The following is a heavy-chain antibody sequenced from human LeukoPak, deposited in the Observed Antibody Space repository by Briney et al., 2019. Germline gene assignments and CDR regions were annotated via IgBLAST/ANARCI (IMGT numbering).Heavy chain of an antibody. Sequence: GGSLRLSCAASGFTFSSYGVHWVRQAPGKGLEWVSAISGSGGSTYYADSVKGRFTISRDNSKNTLYLQMNSLRAEDTAVYYCARAEEGATLNPWGQGTLVTVSS. D-gene: IGHD1-26*01. J-gene: IGHJ5*02. CDR3: ARAEEGATLNP. CDR2: ISGSGGST. V-gene: IGHV3-23*01. CDR1: GFTFSSYG.